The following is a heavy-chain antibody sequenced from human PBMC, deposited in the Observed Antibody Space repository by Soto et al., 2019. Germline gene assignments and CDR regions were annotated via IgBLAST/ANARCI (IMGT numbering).Heavy chain of an antibody. Sequence: EVQLVESGGGLVQPGGSLRLSCAASGFTFSSYSMNWVRQAPGKGLEWVSYISSYSGTIYYADSVKGRFTISRDNAKNSLYLQLNSLRDEDTAVYYCARDFKFGELFMSGMDGWGQGTTVTVSS. CDR3: ARDFKFGELFMSGMDG. V-gene: IGHV3-48*02. CDR1: GFTFSSYS. D-gene: IGHD3-10*01. J-gene: IGHJ6*02. CDR2: ISSYSGTI.